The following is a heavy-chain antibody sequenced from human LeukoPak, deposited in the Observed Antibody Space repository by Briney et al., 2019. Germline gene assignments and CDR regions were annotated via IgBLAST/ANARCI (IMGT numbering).Heavy chain of an antibody. Sequence: GGSLRLSCAASGFTFSNYWMHWVRQAPGKGLVWVSRIKSDGSNTIYADSVKGRFTISRDNAKSTLYLQMNSLRAEDTAVCYCAREGLIVGATKGLDYWGQGTLVTVSS. V-gene: IGHV3-74*01. CDR1: GFTFSNYW. J-gene: IGHJ4*02. CDR2: IKSDGSNT. D-gene: IGHD1-26*01. CDR3: AREGLIVGATKGLDY.